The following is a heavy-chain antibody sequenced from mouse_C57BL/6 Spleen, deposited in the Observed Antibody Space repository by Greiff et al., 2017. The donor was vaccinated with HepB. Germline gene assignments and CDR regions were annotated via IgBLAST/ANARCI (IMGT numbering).Heavy chain of an antibody. CDR2: IYPGDGDT. J-gene: IGHJ2*01. CDR1: GYAFSSYW. Sequence: VQLQQSGAELVKPGASVKISCKASGYAFSSYWMNWVKQRPGKGLEWIGQIYPGDGDTNYNGKFKGKATLTADKSSSTAYMQLSSLTSEDSAVYFCARSGDYGENYFDYWGQGTTLTVSS. V-gene: IGHV1-80*01. CDR3: ARSGDYGENYFDY. D-gene: IGHD2-4*01.